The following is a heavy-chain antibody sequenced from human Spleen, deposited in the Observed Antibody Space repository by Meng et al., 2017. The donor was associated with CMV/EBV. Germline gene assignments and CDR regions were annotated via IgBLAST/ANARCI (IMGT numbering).Heavy chain of an antibody. CDR3: ARSKGYSGSYLDFDY. J-gene: IGHJ4*02. CDR1: GFTFDDYG. V-gene: IGHV3-20*03. D-gene: IGHD1-26*01. Sequence: GFTFDDYGMSWVRQAPGKGLEWVSGINWNGGSTGYADSVKGRFTISRDNAKNSLYLQMNSLRAEDTALYYCARSKGYSGSYLDFDYWGQGTLVTVSS. CDR2: INWNGGST.